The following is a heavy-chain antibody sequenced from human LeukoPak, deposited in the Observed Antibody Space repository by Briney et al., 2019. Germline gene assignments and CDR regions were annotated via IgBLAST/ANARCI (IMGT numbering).Heavy chain of an antibody. V-gene: IGHV3-53*01. J-gene: IGHJ4*02. CDR1: GFTFSSYS. D-gene: IGHD3-16*02. CDR2: IYSGGTT. Sequence: GGSLRLSCAASGFTFSSYSMNWVRQAPGKGLEWVSIIYSGGTTYYADSVKGRFTISRDTSKNTLYLQMNSLRVEDTAVYYCARGRPYDYVWGSYLPFDYWGQGTLVTVSS. CDR3: ARGRPYDYVWGSYLPFDY.